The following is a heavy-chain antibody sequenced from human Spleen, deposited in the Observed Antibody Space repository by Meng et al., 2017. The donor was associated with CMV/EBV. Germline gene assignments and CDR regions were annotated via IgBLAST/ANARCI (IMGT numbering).Heavy chain of an antibody. V-gene: IGHV3-53*01. CDR3: ATNEDYYDSSGYYSI. J-gene: IGHJ3*02. Sequence: GESLKISCAASGFTVSSNYMSWVRQAPGKGLEWVSVIYSGGSTYYADSVKGRFTISRDNSKNTLYLQMNSLRAEDTAVYYCATNEDYYDSSGYYSIWGQGTMVTVSS. CDR2: IYSGGST. D-gene: IGHD3-22*01. CDR1: GFTVSSNY.